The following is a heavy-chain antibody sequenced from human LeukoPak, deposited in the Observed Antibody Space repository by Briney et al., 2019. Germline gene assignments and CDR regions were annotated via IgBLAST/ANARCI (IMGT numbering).Heavy chain of an antibody. CDR3: ARGVWGY. J-gene: IGHJ4*02. V-gene: IGHV4-34*01. D-gene: IGHD3-16*01. Sequence: SETLSLTCTVSGGSISSYYWSWIRQPPGKGLEWIGEINHSGSTNYNPSLKSRVTISVDTSKNQFSLKLSSVTAADTAVYYCARGVWGYWGQGTLVTVSS. CDR1: GGSISSYY. CDR2: INHSGST.